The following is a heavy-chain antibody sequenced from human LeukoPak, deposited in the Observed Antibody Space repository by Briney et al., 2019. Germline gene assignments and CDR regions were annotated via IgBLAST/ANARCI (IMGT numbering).Heavy chain of an antibody. D-gene: IGHD4-17*01. CDR2: ISGSGDST. CDR1: GFTFRTFA. J-gene: IGHJ5*02. V-gene: IGHV3-23*01. Sequence: GGSLRLSCVAAGFTFRTFAMSWVRQTPGKGLEWVSAISGSGDSTYYADSVKGRFTISRDNSKNTLYLQMDSLRAGGTATYYCAKLATVTTQVSWFDPWGQGTLVTVSS. CDR3: AKLATVTTQVSWFDP.